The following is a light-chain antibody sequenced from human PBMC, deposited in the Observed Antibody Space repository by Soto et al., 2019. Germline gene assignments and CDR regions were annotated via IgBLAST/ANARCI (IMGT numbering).Light chain of an antibody. J-gene: IGKJ1*01. CDR3: QQYDSSRT. CDR2: GAS. CDR1: QRVDSRF. Sequence: EIVLTQSPGTLSLSPGERATLSCRASQRVDSRFLSWYQQKPGQAPRLLMYGASIRATDFPDRFSGSGSGPDFTISIRRLEPEDFAVYYCQQYDSSRTFGHGNKVEMK. V-gene: IGKV3-20*01.